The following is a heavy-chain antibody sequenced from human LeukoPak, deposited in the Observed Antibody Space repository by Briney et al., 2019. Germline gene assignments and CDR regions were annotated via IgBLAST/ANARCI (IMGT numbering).Heavy chain of an antibody. V-gene: IGHV1-8*03. CDR2: MNPNSGNT. CDR3: ARKGSSTSQFILPRSSWFDP. D-gene: IGHD2-2*01. CDR1: GYTFTSYD. Sequence: ASVKVSCKASGYTFTSYDINWVRQATGQGLEWMGWMNPNSGNTGYAQKFQGRVTITRNTSISTAYIELSSLRSEDTAVYYCARKGSSTSQFILPRSSWFDPWGQGTLVTASS. J-gene: IGHJ5*02.